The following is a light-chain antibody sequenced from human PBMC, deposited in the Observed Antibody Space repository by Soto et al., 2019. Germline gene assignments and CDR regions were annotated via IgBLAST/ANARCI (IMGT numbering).Light chain of an antibody. Sequence: EIVLTQSPGTLSLSPGERATLSCRASQSVNSSYLAWYQQKPGQAPRLLIYGASSRATGIPDRFSGSGSGTDFTLIISRLEPEDFAVYYCQQYDDSPITFGQGTRL. CDR1: QSVNSSY. CDR3: QQYDDSPIT. CDR2: GAS. V-gene: IGKV3-20*01. J-gene: IGKJ5*01.